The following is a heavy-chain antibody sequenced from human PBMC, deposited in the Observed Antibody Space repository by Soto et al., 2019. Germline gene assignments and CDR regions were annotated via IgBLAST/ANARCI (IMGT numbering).Heavy chain of an antibody. CDR2: ISGSGGST. D-gene: IGHD3-9*01. J-gene: IGHJ4*02. V-gene: IGHV3-23*01. CDR3: AKPLTTGYYFPFDY. Sequence: PGGSLRLSCAASGFTFSTCSMNWVRQAPGKGLEWVSSISGSGGSTYYADSVKGRFTISRDNSKNTLYLQMNSLRAEDTAVYYCAKPLTTGYYFPFDYWGQGTLLTVSS. CDR1: GFTFSTCS.